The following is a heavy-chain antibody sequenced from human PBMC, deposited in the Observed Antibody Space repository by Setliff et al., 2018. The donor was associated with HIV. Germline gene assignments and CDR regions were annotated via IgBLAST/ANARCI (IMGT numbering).Heavy chain of an antibody. CDR1: GLPFYNYW. CDR3: ARGGDIVVVPAPMSYGMDV. Sequence: GGSLRLSCVASGLPFYNYWMTWLRRAPGRGLEWVANIKQDGSDMHYIESVKGRFTIFRDNAKNSVFLQMNSLRAEDTGVYYCARGGDIVVVPAPMSYGMDVWGQGTTVTVSS. V-gene: IGHV3-7*01. D-gene: IGHD2-2*01. CDR2: IKQDGSDM. J-gene: IGHJ6*02.